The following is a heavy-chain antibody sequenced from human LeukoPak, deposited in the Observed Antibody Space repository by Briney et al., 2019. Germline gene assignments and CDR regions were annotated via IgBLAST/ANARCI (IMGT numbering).Heavy chain of an antibody. D-gene: IGHD4-17*01. CDR2: IHYSGST. V-gene: IGHV4-59*01. Sequence: PSETLSLTCTVSGGSISSYYWSWIRQPPGKGLEWIGYIHYSGSTNYNPSLKSRVTISVDTSKNQFSLKLSSVTAADTAVYYCARASGEGFRFDPWGQGTLVTVSS. J-gene: IGHJ5*02. CDR3: ARASGEGFRFDP. CDR1: GGSISSYY.